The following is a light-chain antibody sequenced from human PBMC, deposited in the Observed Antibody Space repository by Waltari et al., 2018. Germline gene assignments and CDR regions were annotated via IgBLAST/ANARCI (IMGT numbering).Light chain of an antibody. Sequence: QSALTQPASVSGSPGQSITISCTGTSSDVGGYNYVSWYQQHPGKAPKLVIYNVSNRPSGVSNRFSGSKSGNTASLTIAGLRAEDEADYYCSSYTISSTYVFATGTKVTVL. CDR2: NVS. CDR1: SSDVGGYNY. CDR3: SSYTISSTYV. J-gene: IGLJ1*01. V-gene: IGLV2-14*03.